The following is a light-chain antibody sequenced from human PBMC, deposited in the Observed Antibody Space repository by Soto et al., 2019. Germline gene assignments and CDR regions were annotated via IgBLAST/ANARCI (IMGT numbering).Light chain of an antibody. J-gene: IGKJ1*01. CDR3: QQYENWPRT. CDR1: QSVGKY. V-gene: IGKV3-11*01. CDR2: DAS. Sequence: IVMTQSPATPSLSPGERATLSCRASQSVGKYLVWYQQKPGQAPRLLIYDASNRATGIPARFSGSGSGTDFTLTISRLEPEDSAVYYCQQYENWPRTFGQGTKVDIK.